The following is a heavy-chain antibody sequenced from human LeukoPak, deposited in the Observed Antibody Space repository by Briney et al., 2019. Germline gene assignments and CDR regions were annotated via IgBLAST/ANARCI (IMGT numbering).Heavy chain of an antibody. Sequence: NPSETLSLTCAVYGGSFSGYYWSWIRQPPGKGLEWIGEINHSGSTNYNPSLKSRVTISVDTSKNQFSLKLSSVTAADTAVYYCARGGTGYCSGGSCYWLFDYWGQGTLVTVSS. CDR1: GGSFSGYY. V-gene: IGHV4-34*01. J-gene: IGHJ4*02. CDR3: ARGGTGYCSGGSCYWLFDY. D-gene: IGHD2-15*01. CDR2: INHSGST.